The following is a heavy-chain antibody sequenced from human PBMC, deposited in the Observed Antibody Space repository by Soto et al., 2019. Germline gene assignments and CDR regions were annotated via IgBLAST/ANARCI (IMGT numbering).Heavy chain of an antibody. CDR1: GGSISSSSYY. CDR3: ASLTLHGPFDY. CDR2: IYYSGST. V-gene: IGHV4-39*01. D-gene: IGHD4-17*01. Sequence: QLQLQESGPGLVKPSETLSLTCTVSGGSISSSSYYWGWIRQPPGKGLEWIGSIYYSGSTYYNPSLKSRVIISIDTSKNQFSLKLSSVTAADTAAYYCASLTLHGPFDYWGQGTLVTVSS. J-gene: IGHJ4*02.